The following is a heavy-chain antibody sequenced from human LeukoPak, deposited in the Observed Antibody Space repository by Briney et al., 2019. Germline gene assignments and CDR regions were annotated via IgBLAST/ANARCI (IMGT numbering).Heavy chain of an antibody. Sequence: PGASLRLSCAASGFTFSSYAMSWVRQAPGKGLEWVSAISGSGGSTYYADSVKGRFTISRDNSKNTLYLQMNSLRAEDTAVYYCASGYCSSTSCYPYYYGMDVWGKGTTVTVSS. V-gene: IGHV3-23*01. D-gene: IGHD2-2*03. CDR3: ASGYCSSTSCYPYYYGMDV. J-gene: IGHJ6*04. CDR1: GFTFSSYA. CDR2: ISGSGGST.